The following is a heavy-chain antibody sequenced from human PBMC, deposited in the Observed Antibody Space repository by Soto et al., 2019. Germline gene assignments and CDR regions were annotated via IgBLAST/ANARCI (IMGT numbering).Heavy chain of an antibody. Sequence: QVQLVESGGGVVQPGRSLRLSCAASGFTFSSYGMHWVRQAPGKGLEWVAVISYDGSNKYYADSVKGRFTISRDNSKNTLYLQMHSLRAEDTAVYYWAKDGSYGYQYYFDYWGQGTLVTVSS. CDR1: GFTFSSYG. V-gene: IGHV3-30*18. CDR3: AKDGSYGYQYYFDY. D-gene: IGHD5-18*01. CDR2: ISYDGSNK. J-gene: IGHJ4*02.